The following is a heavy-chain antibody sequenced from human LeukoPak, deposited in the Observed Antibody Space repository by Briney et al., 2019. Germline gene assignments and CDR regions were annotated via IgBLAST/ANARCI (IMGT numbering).Heavy chain of an antibody. CDR2: INPNSGGT. J-gene: IGHJ4*02. Sequence: ASVKVSCKASGYTFTGYYMHWVRQAPGQGLEWMGWINPNSGGTNYAQKFQGRVTMTRDTSSSTAYMELSRRRSDDTAVYYGAXXXXXXDSRGPXPAPFXYWGQGXLVTVSS. V-gene: IGHV1-2*02. CDR1: GYTFTGYY. CDR3: AXXXXXXDSRGPXPAPFXY. D-gene: IGHD3-22*01.